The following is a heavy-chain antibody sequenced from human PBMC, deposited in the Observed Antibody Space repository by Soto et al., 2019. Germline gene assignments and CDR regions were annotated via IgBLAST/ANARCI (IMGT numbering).Heavy chain of an antibody. CDR1: GFTFSSYA. CDR3: ARRSSSWYFDC. Sequence: EVQLLESGGGLVQPGGSLRLSCAASGFTFSSYAMNWVRQAPGKGLEWVSVISGSGGSTYYADSVKGRFTISRDNSKNTLYLQMNSLRAEDTAVYYCARRSSSWYFDCCGQGTLFTVSS. J-gene: IGHJ4*02. CDR2: ISGSGGST. V-gene: IGHV3-23*01. D-gene: IGHD6-13*01.